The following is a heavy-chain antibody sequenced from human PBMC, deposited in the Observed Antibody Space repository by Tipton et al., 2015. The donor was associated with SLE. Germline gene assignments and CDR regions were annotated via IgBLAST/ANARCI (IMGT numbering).Heavy chain of an antibody. CDR1: GFTFSSYS. V-gene: IGHV3-21*03. CDR3: ARDADTGYFDY. Sequence: SLRLSCAASGFTFSSYSMNWVRQAPGKGLEWGSSISSSSSYIYYADSVKGRFTISRDNAKNSLYLQMNSLRAEDTAVYYCARDADTGYFDYWGQGTLVTVSS. J-gene: IGHJ4*02. CDR2: ISSSSSYI. D-gene: IGHD5-18*01.